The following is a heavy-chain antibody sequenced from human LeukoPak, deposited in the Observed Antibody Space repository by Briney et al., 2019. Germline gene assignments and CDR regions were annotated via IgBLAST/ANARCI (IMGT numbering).Heavy chain of an antibody. V-gene: IGHV4-39*07. CDR3: ARERGGYSDY. CDR1: GGSISSSSYY. J-gene: IGHJ4*02. D-gene: IGHD2-15*01. CDR2: IYYSGST. Sequence: SETLSLTCTVSGGSISSSSYYWGWIRQPQGKGLEWIGSIYYSGSTYYNPSLKSRVTISVDTSKNQFSLKLSSVTAADTAVYYCARERGGYSDYWGQGTLVTVSS.